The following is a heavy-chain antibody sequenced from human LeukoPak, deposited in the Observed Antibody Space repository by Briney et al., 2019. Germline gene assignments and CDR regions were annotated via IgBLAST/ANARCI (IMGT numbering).Heavy chain of an antibody. J-gene: IGHJ4*02. CDR1: GFTFRSYG. D-gene: IGHD2-15*01. CDR3: AKGYCSGGSCYGFDY. V-gene: IGHV3-30*02. Sequence: GGSLRLSCAASGFTFRSYGMPWVRQAPGHGAGGGAFLRYDGSNKYYADSVKGRFTISRDNSKNTLYLQMNSLRAEDTAVYYCAKGYCSGGSCYGFDYWGQGTLVTVSS. CDR2: LRYDGSNK.